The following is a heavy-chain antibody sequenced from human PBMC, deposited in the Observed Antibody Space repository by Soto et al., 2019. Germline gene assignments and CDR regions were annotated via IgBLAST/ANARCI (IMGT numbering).Heavy chain of an antibody. CDR2: LYWDDDQ. Sequence: QVTLKESGPTLVKPTQTLTLTCTVSGLSLRTTGVGVGWVRQPPGKALEWLALLYWDDDQRYRPSLRSRLTIAKDISEKQVVLTMTNMDTVDIATYYCVQSRCGGDCLEIYSSHAYNGLDVWGQGTTVTVSS. D-gene: IGHD2-21*02. CDR3: VQSRCGGDCLEIYSSHAYNGLDV. CDR1: GLSLRTTGVG. V-gene: IGHV2-5*02. J-gene: IGHJ6*02.